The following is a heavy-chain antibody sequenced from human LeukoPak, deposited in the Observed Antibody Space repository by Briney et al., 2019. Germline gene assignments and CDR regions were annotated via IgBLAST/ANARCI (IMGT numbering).Heavy chain of an antibody. J-gene: IGHJ3*01. D-gene: IGHD3-22*01. CDR2: IYYSGST. V-gene: IGHV4-61*01. CDR3: ARTMRRPPNYDSSGYYFGYGALDF. CDR1: GGSVSSGSYY. Sequence: SETLSLTCTVSGGSVSSGSYYWSWIRQPPGKGLEWIGYIYYSGSTNYNPSLKSRVTMNVDTSKNQFSLKLSSVTAADTAVYYCARTMRRPPNYDSSGYYFGYGALDFWGQGTMVTVSS.